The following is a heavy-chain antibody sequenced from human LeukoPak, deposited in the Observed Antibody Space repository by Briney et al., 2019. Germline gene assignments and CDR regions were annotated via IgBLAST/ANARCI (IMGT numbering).Heavy chain of an antibody. D-gene: IGHD6-13*01. V-gene: IGHV4-59*01. CDR1: GGSISSYY. CDR2: IYYSGST. Sequence: PSETLSLNCTVSGGSISSYYWSWIRQPPGKGLEWIGYIYYSGSTNYNPSLKSRVTISVDTSKNQFSLKLSSVTAADTAVYYCARDLYSPYYGMDVWGQGTTVTVSS. CDR3: ARDLYSPYYGMDV. J-gene: IGHJ6*02.